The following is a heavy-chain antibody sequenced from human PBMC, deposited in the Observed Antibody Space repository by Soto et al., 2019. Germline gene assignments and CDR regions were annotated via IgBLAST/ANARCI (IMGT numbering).Heavy chain of an antibody. CDR1: GYTFTSYA. J-gene: IGHJ4*02. V-gene: IGHV1-3*01. Sequence: QVQLVQSGAEVKKPGASVKVSCKASGYTFTSYAMHWVRQAPGQRLEWMGWINAGNGNTKYSQKFQGRVTITRDTSGSTGYMELSSLRSEDTAVYYCEGVLEYDFWSGSNAFDYWGQGTLVTVSS. CDR3: EGVLEYDFWSGSNAFDY. CDR2: INAGNGNT. D-gene: IGHD3-3*01.